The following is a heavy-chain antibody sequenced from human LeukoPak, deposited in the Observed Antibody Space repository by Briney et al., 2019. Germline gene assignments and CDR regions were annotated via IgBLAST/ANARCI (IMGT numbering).Heavy chain of an antibody. CDR1: GFTFSSYW. V-gene: IGHV3-7*01. CDR2: IKQDGSEK. J-gene: IGHJ6*03. D-gene: IGHD6-6*01. CDR3: ARVEYRYYYYYYMDV. Sequence: GGSLRLSCAASGFTFSSYWMSWVRQAPGKGLEWVANIKQDGSEKYYVDSVKGRFTISRDNAKNSLYLQMNSLRAEDTAVYYCARVEYRYYYYYYMDVWGKGTTVTVSS.